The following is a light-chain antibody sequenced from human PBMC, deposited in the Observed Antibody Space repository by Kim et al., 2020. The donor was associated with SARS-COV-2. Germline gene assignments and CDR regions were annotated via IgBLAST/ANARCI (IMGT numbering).Light chain of an antibody. CDR1: SNSVGSEG. CDR3: SAWDTSLGAWV. V-gene: IGLV10-54*01. Sequence: QTATITCTGNSNSVGSEGAAWLQQHQGHPPKLLLHSDDNRPPWVEERLSASTSGNTASLTITGLQPEDEAAYYCSAWDTSLGAWVFGGGTQLTVL. CDR2: SDD. J-gene: IGLJ3*02.